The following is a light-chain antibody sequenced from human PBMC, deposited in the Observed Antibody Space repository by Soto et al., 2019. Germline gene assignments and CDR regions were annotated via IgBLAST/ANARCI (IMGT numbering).Light chain of an antibody. CDR1: SRDVGNYKY. CDR3: TSFSTGSSYVI. CDR2: QVT. J-gene: IGLJ2*01. V-gene: IGLV2-14*01. Sequence: QSVLTQPAPVSGSPGQSITISRPGTSRDVGNYKYVSWYQEHPGKAPRLIIYQVTNRPSGVSNRFSGSKSGNTASLTISGLQAEDEADYYCTSFSTGSSYVIFGGGTK.